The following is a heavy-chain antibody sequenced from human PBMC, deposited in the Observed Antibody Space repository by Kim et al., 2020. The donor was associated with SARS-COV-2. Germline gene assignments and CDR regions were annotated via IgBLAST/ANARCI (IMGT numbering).Heavy chain of an antibody. J-gene: IGHJ4*02. CDR3: AKDYRWKDPPGYFDY. CDR1: GFTFDDYA. D-gene: IGHD1-1*01. V-gene: IGHV3-9*01. CDR2: ISWNSGSI. Sequence: GGSLRLSCAASGFTFDDYAMHWVRQAPGKGLEWVSGISWNSGSIGYADSVKGRFTIARDNSKNSRYLQMNSLRAEDPALYYCAKDYRWKDPPGYFDYWGQGTLVAVSS.